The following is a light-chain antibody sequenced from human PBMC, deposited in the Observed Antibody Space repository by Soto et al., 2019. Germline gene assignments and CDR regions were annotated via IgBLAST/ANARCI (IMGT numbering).Light chain of an antibody. CDR1: QSVSRY. CDR2: DAS. Sequence: EIELTQSPATLSLSPGERATLSCRASQSVSRYLAWYQQKPGQAPRLLIYDASNRATGIPARFSGSGSGTDSPLTISSLEPEYFAVYYCQQRSTAPLTFGGGTKVEIK. CDR3: QQRSTAPLT. J-gene: IGKJ4*01. V-gene: IGKV3-11*01.